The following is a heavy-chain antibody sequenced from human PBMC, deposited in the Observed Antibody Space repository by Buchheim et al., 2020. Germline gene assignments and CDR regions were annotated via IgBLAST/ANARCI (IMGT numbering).Heavy chain of an antibody. D-gene: IGHD7-27*01. V-gene: IGHV3-23*01. CDR2: ISGSGGRT. Sequence: EVQLLESGGGLVQPGGSLRLSCAASGFTFSSYAMTWVRQAPGKGLEWVSGISGSGGRTYYADSVMGRLTISRDNTKNKLLLQMNSLRAEDTAVYYCAKDRWGSSYPDYFDYWGQGTL. CDR1: GFTFSSYA. CDR3: AKDRWGSSYPDYFDY. J-gene: IGHJ4*02.